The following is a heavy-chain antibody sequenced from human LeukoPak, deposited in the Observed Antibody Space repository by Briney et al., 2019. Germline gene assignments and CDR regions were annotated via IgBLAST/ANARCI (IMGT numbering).Heavy chain of an antibody. CDR2: INHSGST. CDR1: GRSLNCYY. V-gene: IGHV4-34*01. Sequence: PSEPLPLICAVDGRSLNCYYGRCIRQPPGKGLEWIGEINHSGSTNYNPSLKSRVTISVDTSKNQFSLKLSSVPAADTAVYYCARIARRLTWCDPWGEGTLVTVSS. CDR3: ARIARRLTWCDP. J-gene: IGHJ5*02. D-gene: IGHD3-22*01.